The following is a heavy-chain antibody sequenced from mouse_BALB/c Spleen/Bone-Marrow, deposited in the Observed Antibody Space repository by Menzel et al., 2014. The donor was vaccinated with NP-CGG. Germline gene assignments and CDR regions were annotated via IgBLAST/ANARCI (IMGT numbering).Heavy chain of an antibody. Sequence: EVKLVESGGGLVQPGGSLKLSCAASRFDFSRYWMSWVRQAPGKGLQWIGEINPESNTINYSPSLKDKFIISRDNAKNTLYLQMSKVKAEDAALYCCARLGYYGWFAYWGQGTLVTVSA. J-gene: IGHJ3*01. CDR1: RFDFSRYW. V-gene: IGHV4-1*02. CDR2: INPESNTI. D-gene: IGHD2-3*01. CDR3: ARLGYYGWFAY.